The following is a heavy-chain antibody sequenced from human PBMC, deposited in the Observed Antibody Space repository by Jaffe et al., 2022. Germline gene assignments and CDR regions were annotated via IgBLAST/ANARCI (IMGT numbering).Heavy chain of an antibody. J-gene: IGHJ6*03. Sequence: EVQLLESGGGLVQPGGSLRLSCAASGFTFSSYAMSWVRQAPGKGLEWVSAISGSGGSTYYADSVKGRFTISRDNSKNTLYLQMNSLRAEDTAVYYCAKTSFQEKGVVRKYMDVWGKGTTVTVSS. V-gene: IGHV3-23*01. D-gene: IGHD2-2*01. CDR3: AKTSFQEKGVVRKYMDV. CDR2: ISGSGGST. CDR1: GFTFSSYA.